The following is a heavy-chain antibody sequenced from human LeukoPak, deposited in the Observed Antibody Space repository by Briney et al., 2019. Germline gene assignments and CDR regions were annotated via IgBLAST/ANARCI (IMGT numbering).Heavy chain of an antibody. CDR3: AKGAIRVVLWFGELSKEDY. D-gene: IGHD3-10*01. CDR1: GFTFSSYG. Sequence: PGGSLRLSCAASGFTFSSYGMPWVRQAPGKGLEWVAVISYDGSNKYYADSVKGRFTISRDNSKNTLYLQMNSLRAEDTAVYYCAKGAIRVVLWFGELSKEDYWGQGTLVTVSS. CDR2: ISYDGSNK. J-gene: IGHJ4*02. V-gene: IGHV3-30*18.